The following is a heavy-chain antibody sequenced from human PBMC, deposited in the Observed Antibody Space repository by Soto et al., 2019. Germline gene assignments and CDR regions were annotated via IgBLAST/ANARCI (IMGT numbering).Heavy chain of an antibody. CDR2: ISSSSSYI. CDR1: GFTFSSYS. CDR3: ARDFEVGSSWYYFDY. Sequence: GGSLRLSCAASGFTFSSYSMNWVRQAPGKGLEWVPSISSSSSYIYYADSVKGRFTISRDNAKNSLYLQMNSLRAEDTAVYYCARDFEVGSSWYYFDYWGQGTLVTVSS. D-gene: IGHD6-13*01. V-gene: IGHV3-21*01. J-gene: IGHJ4*02.